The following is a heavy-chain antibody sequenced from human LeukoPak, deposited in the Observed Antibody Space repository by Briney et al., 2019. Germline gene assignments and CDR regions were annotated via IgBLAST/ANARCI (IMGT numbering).Heavy chain of an antibody. D-gene: IGHD1-26*01. CDR3: AKGNVGATIY. V-gene: IGHV3-30*02. J-gene: IGHJ4*02. CDR2: IRYDGSNK. Sequence: PGGSLRLSCAASGFTFSSYGMHWVRQAPGKGLEWVAFIRYDGSNKYYADSVKGRFTISRDNYKNTLYLQMNRLRAEDTAVYYCAKGNVGATIYWGQGTLVTVSS. CDR1: GFTFSSYG.